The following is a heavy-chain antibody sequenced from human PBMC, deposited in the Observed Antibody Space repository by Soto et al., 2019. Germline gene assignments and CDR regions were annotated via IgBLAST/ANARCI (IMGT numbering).Heavy chain of an antibody. J-gene: IGHJ4*02. D-gene: IGHD6-19*01. Sequence: EVQLVESGGGLVQPGGSLRLSCVASGFDFNTYCMTWVRQAPGKGLEWVANIKADGSEKYYVDSVKGRFTISRDNVNNSLSLQMDSLGAEDTGTYYCARGRAVAVWGQGTLVIVSS. V-gene: IGHV3-7*05. CDR2: IKADGSEK. CDR1: GFDFNTYC. CDR3: ARGRAVAV.